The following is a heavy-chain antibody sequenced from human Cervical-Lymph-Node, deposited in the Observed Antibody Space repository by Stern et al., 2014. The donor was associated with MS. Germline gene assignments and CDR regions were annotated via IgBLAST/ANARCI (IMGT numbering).Heavy chain of an antibody. CDR2: IIPIFATT. Sequence: SGAEVKKPGSSVKVSCKVSGGTFSSYTLNWVRQAPGQGLEWMGGIIPIFATTNYAQRFQGKVTITADGSTSTAYMEVTSLRSEDTAVYYCAREGIPGAGGTFDNWGQGTLVIVSS. CDR1: GGTFSSYT. CDR3: AREGIPGAGGTFDN. J-gene: IGHJ4*02. V-gene: IGHV1-69*01. D-gene: IGHD1-26*01.